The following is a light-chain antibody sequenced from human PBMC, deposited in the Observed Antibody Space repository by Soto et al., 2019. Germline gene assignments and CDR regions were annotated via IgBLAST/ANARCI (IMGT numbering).Light chain of an antibody. CDR3: QQYNDWPLT. Sequence: IVTTQSPVTLSVSPGEMVTLSGRGVHSVSSNLAWYQQKPGQAPSLLIYGAFTRATGIPARFSGSGSGTEFTLTISSLQSEDFALYYCQQYNDWPLTFGQGTKVDIK. CDR2: GAF. V-gene: IGKV3-15*01. CDR1: HSVSSN. J-gene: IGKJ1*01.